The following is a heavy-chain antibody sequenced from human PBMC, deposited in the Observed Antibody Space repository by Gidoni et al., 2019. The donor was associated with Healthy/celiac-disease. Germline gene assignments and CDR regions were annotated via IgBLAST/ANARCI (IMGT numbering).Heavy chain of an antibody. CDR3: ATGQYSYGNDAFDI. D-gene: IGHD5-18*01. CDR2: ISWTSGSI. Sequence: EVQLVESGGGVVQPGRSLRLAGAASGVTLDDYAMHWVRQAPGKGLEGVSGISWTSGSIGYADSVKCRFTISRDNAKNSLYLQMNSLSAEDTALYYCATGQYSYGNDAFDIWGQGTMVTVSS. V-gene: IGHV3-9*01. CDR1: GVTLDDYA. J-gene: IGHJ3*02.